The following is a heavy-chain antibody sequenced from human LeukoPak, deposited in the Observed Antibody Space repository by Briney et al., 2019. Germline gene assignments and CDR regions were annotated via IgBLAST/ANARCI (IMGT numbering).Heavy chain of an antibody. D-gene: IGHD2-15*01. J-gene: IGHJ4*02. CDR1: GGSISSYY. CDR3: ARRVVVVAATKFDY. V-gene: IGHV4-59*12. CDR2: IYYSGST. Sequence: SETLSLTCTVSGGSISSYYWSWIRQPPGKGLEWIGYIYYSGSTNYNPSLKSRVTISVDTSKNQFSLKLSSVTAADTAVYYCARRVVVVAATKFDYWGQGTLVTVSS.